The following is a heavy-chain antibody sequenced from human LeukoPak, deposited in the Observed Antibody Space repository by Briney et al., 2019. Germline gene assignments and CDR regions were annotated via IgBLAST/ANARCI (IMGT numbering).Heavy chain of an antibody. V-gene: IGHV4-31*03. J-gene: IGHJ5*02. CDR3: AREGQYYYDSSGYVFDP. D-gene: IGHD3-22*01. CDR1: GGSISSGGYY. CDR2: IYYSGST. Sequence: PSQTLSLTCTVSGGSISSGGYYWSWIRQHPGKGLEWIGYIYYSGSTYYNPSLKSRVTISVDTSKNRFSLKLSSVTAADTAVYYCAREGQYYYDSSGYVFDPWGQGTLVTVSS.